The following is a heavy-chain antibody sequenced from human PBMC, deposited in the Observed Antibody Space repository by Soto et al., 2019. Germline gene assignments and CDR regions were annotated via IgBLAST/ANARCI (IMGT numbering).Heavy chain of an antibody. CDR1: GFTFSSSG. Sequence: PGGSLRLSCAASGFTFSSSGIHWVRQAPGKGLEWVAVISYDGSNKFYIDSVKGRFTVSRDNSKNTLYLQMSSPRAEDTAVYYCAKDRQADFWRLPSPMDVWGQGTTVTVSS. CDR2: ISYDGSNK. CDR3: AKDRQADFWRLPSPMDV. D-gene: IGHD3-3*01. J-gene: IGHJ6*02. V-gene: IGHV3-30*18.